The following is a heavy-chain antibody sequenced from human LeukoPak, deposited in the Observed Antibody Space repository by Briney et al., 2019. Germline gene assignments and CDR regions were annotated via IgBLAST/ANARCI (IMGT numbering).Heavy chain of an antibody. Sequence: GGSLRLSCAASGFSFSDYDMSWVRQAPGKGLEWVSSMTTTNSYMYYADSVKGRFTISRDNAKNSLYLQMNSLRAEDTASYYCARLIGLTIAAAATDYWGQGALVTVSS. CDR1: GFSFSDYD. D-gene: IGHD6-13*01. V-gene: IGHV3-21*01. CDR2: MTTTNSYM. J-gene: IGHJ4*02. CDR3: ARLIGLTIAAAATDY.